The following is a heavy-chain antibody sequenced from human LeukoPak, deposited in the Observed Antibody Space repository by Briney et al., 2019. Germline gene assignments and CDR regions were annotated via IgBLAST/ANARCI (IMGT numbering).Heavy chain of an antibody. CDR1: GGSISSGGYY. V-gene: IGHV4-30-2*01. CDR3: ARDGVGYDFWSGNNWFDP. CDR2: IYHSGST. J-gene: IGHJ5*02. D-gene: IGHD3-3*01. Sequence: SETLSLTCTVSGGSISSGGYYWSWIRQPPGKGLEWIGYIYHSGSTYYNPSLKSRVTISVDRSKNQFSLKLSSVTAADTAVYYCARDGVGYDFWSGNNWFDPWGQGTLVTVSS.